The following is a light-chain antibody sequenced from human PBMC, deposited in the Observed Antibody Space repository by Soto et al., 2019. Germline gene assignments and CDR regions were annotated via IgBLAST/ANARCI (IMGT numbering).Light chain of an antibody. CDR1: QSLLHSNGYNY. Sequence: DIVMTPTPLSLPVTPGEPASISCRSSQSLLHSNGYNYLDWYLQKPGQSPQLLIYLGSNRASGVPDRFSGSGSGTEFTLTISSLQPDDFATYYCQQYNTYSWTFGQGTKVDIK. CDR3: QQYNTYSWT. J-gene: IGKJ1*01. CDR2: LGS. V-gene: IGKV2-28*01.